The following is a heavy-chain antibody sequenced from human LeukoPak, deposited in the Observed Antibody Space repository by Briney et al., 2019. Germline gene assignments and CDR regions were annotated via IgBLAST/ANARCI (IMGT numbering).Heavy chain of an antibody. Sequence: ESGPTLVNPTQTLTLTCTFSGFSLSTRGVGVGWIRQPPGKALEWLALIYCDDDKRYSPSLKSRLTITKDTSKNQVVLTMTNMDPVDTATYYCAHTLSQWYDSWSGPFSSLFDYWGQGTLVTVSS. CDR1: GFSLSTRGVG. CDR3: AHTLSQWYDSWSGPFSSLFDY. D-gene: IGHD3-3*01. CDR2: IYCDDDK. V-gene: IGHV2-5*02. J-gene: IGHJ4*02.